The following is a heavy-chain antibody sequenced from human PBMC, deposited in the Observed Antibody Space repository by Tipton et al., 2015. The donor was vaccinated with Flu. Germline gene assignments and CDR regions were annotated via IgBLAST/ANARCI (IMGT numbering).Heavy chain of an antibody. CDR2: IIPIFRTP. J-gene: IGHJ4*02. CDR3: AREKRGTSWYFDY. CDR1: GGAFSTFA. Sequence: QVQLVQSGAEVKKPGSSVKVSCKVSGGAFSTFAISWVRQAPGQGLEWMGGIIPIFRTPNHAQRFQGRVTITADESTSTAYMELRSLRSDDTAVYYCAREKRGTSWYFDYWGQGTLVPVSS. D-gene: IGHD6-13*01. V-gene: IGHV1-69*01.